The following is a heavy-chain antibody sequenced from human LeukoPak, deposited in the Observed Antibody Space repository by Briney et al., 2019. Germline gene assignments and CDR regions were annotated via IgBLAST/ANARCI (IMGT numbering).Heavy chain of an antibody. CDR3: ARCNYDFWSGLPYYFDY. D-gene: IGHD3-3*01. Sequence: SETLSLTCTVSGVSISSSNSYWGWIRQPPGKGLEWIGSIYYSGNTYYNASLKSQVSISIDTSKNQFSLKLSSVTAADTAVYYCARCNYDFWSGLPYYFDYWGQGTLVTVSS. J-gene: IGHJ4*02. CDR1: GVSISSSNSY. CDR2: IYYSGNT. V-gene: IGHV4-39*07.